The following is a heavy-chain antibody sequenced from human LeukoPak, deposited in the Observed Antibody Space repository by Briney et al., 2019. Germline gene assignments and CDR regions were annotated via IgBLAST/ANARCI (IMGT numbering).Heavy chain of an antibody. V-gene: IGHV4-4*02. CDR3: ARGPKGRHIFDP. CDR2: IYHSGFT. CDR1: GGSISSTYW. J-gene: IGHJ5*02. Sequence: SETLSLTCDVSGGSISSTYWWTWVRQSPGKGLEWIGEIYHSGFTNYNPSLKSRVTKSVDKPKNHFSLKLSSVTAADTAVYYCARGPKGRHIFDPWGQGTLVTVSS.